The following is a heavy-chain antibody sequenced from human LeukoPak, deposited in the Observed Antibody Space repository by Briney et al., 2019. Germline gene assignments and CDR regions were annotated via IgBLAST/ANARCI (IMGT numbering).Heavy chain of an antibody. D-gene: IGHD3-22*01. CDR2: ISGFNT. V-gene: IGHV3-23*01. Sequence: GGSLRLSCTTSGFAFSNYAMNWVRQAPGKGPEWVSGISGFNTYYADSVKGRFTIFRDNSKNVLYLQMNSLRAEDTAVYQCAKGRYYHDNSDAFEIWGQGTMVTVSS. J-gene: IGHJ3*02. CDR3: AKGRYYHDNSDAFEI. CDR1: GFAFSNYA.